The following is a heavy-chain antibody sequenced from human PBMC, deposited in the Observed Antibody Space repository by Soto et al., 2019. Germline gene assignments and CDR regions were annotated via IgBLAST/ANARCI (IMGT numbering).Heavy chain of an antibody. J-gene: IGHJ5*02. Sequence: SETLSLTCTVSGGSISSGGYYWSWIRQHPGKGLEWIGYIYYSVSTYYNPSLKSRVTISVDTSKNQFSLKLSSVTAADTAVYYCARALYNWNYLVFDPWGQGTLVTVSS. V-gene: IGHV4-31*03. D-gene: IGHD1-7*01. CDR1: GGSISSGGYY. CDR2: IYYSVST. CDR3: ARALYNWNYLVFDP.